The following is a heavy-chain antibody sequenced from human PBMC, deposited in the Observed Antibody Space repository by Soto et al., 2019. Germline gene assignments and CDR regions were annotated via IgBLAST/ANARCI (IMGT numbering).Heavy chain of an antibody. J-gene: IGHJ4*02. V-gene: IGHV3-48*03. Sequence: EVQLVESGGGLVQPGGSLRLSCAASGFTFSSYEMNWVRQAPGKGLEWLSYTDGSGSTIYYGASLKGRFTISRDNAKNSLYLQMNSLRVEDTAVYYCARGSAGHYNSGTLLDWGQGTLVTVSS. CDR1: GFTFSSYE. CDR3: ARGSAGHYNSGTLLD. CDR2: TDGSGSTI. D-gene: IGHD3-10*01.